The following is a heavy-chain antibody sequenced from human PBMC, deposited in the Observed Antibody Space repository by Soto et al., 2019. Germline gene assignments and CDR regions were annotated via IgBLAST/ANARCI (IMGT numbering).Heavy chain of an antibody. CDR2: IYWNDDK. D-gene: IGHD2-2*01. CDR1: RFSLSTHGVG. Sequence: SGPTLVNPTQTLTLTCTFSRFSLSTHGVGVGWIRQPPGKALEWLALIYWNDDKHYSPSLKARLTLTKDNSKNQVVLTMTNMDPVDTATYYCTHIKSRIYGMDVWGQGTTVTVSS. CDR3: THIKSRIYGMDV. V-gene: IGHV2-5*01. J-gene: IGHJ6*02.